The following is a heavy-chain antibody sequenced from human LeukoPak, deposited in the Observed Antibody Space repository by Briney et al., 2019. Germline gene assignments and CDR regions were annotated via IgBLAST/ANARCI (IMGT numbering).Heavy chain of an antibody. V-gene: IGHV3-53*01. CDR3: AREGDGGPIDY. Sequence: GGSLRLSCAASGLSVRSNFMSWVRQAPGKGLEWVSVIYSGGSTYYADSVKGRFTISRDNSKNTLYLQMNILRAEDTAVYYCAREGDGGPIDYWGQGTLVTVSS. CDR1: GLSVRSNF. CDR2: IYSGGST. J-gene: IGHJ4*02. D-gene: IGHD4-23*01.